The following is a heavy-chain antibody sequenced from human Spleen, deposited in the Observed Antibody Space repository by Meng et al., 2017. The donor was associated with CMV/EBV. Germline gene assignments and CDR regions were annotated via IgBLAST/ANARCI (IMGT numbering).Heavy chain of an antibody. CDR2: IYYSGST. D-gene: IGHD6-13*01. CDR3: ARDHRWYGYYFDY. CDR1: GGSISSSSYY. J-gene: IGHJ4*02. V-gene: IGHV4-39*07. Sequence: QLQLQESGPRLVKPSETLPLTCTVSGGSISSSSYYWGWIRQPPGKGLEWIGSIYYSGSTYYNPSLKSRVTISVDTSKNQFSLKLSSVTAADTAVYYCARDHRWYGYYFDYWGQGTLVTVSS.